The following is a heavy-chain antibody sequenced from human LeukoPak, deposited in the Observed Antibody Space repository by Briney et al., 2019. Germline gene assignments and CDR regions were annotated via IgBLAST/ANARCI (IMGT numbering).Heavy chain of an antibody. D-gene: IGHD1-1*01. CDR3: ARDNVKTAFDP. J-gene: IGHJ5*02. CDR1: GFTLSSYS. CDR2: ISSSSYI. Sequence: PGGSLRLSCAASGFTLSSYSMNWVRQAPGKGLEWVSSISSSSYIYYADSVKGRFTISRDNAKNSLYLQMNSLRAEDTAVYYCARDNVKTAFDPWGQGTLVTVSS. V-gene: IGHV3-21*01.